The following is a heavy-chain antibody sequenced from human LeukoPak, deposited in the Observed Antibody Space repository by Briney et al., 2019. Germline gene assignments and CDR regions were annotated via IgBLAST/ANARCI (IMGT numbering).Heavy chain of an antibody. Sequence: PGGPLRLSCAASGFAFSSYWMHWVRQAPGKGLVWVSRINSDGSSTSYADSVKGRFTISRDNAKNTLYLQMNSLRAEDTAVYYCARTIAAAHFDYWGQGSLVTVSS. D-gene: IGHD6-13*01. CDR2: INSDGSST. V-gene: IGHV3-74*01. CDR1: GFAFSSYW. CDR3: ARTIAAAHFDY. J-gene: IGHJ4*02.